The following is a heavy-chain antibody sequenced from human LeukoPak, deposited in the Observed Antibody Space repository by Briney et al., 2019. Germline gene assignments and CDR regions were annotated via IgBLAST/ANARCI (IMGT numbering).Heavy chain of an antibody. J-gene: IGHJ4*02. D-gene: IGHD1-14*01. V-gene: IGHV1-8*01. CDR3: AREPLRTEHIDY. CDR2: MNPNSGNT. Sequence: ASVKVSCKASRYTFASYDINWVRQATGQGLEWMGWMNPNSGNTGYAQKFQGRVTMTRDTSTSTAYMELSSLRSEDSAVYYCAREPLRTEHIDYWGQGTLVTVSS. CDR1: RYTFASYD.